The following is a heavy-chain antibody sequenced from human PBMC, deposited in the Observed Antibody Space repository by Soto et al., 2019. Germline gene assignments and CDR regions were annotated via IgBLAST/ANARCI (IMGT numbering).Heavy chain of an antibody. Sequence: EILPLPCAVYGGCFSGYYWSWTRPPPGTGLEGIGEINHSGTTKYNPSLKSRVTLSVDTSKNQISLNLTSVIAVDMAVDYCAREGSHSGYNVAIGIHLWSFDRWGQGLPVTVSS. CDR3: AREGSHSGYNVAIGIHLWSFDR. CDR1: GGCFSGYY. V-gene: IGHV4-34*01. CDR2: INHSGTT. J-gene: IGHJ5*02. D-gene: IGHD5-12*01.